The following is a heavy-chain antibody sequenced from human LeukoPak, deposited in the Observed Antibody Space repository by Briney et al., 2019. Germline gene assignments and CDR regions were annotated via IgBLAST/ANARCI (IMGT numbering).Heavy chain of an antibody. V-gene: IGHV4-59*01. CDR1: GGSISSYY. J-gene: IGHJ4*02. CDR2: IYYSGST. Sequence: SETLSLTCTVSGGSISSYYWSWTRQPPGKGLEWIGYIYYSGSTNYNPSLKSRVTISVDTSKNRFSLKLSSVTAADTAVYYCARIVDYYGSGSYLLDYWGQGTLVTVSS. D-gene: IGHD3-10*01. CDR3: ARIVDYYGSGSYLLDY.